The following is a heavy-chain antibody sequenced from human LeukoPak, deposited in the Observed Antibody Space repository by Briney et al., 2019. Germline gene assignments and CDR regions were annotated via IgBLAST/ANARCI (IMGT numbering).Heavy chain of an antibody. D-gene: IGHD3-10*01. CDR3: ARTYYYGSGSYSPDY. CDR1: GFTFSSYG. V-gene: IGHV3-30*03. CDR2: ISYDGSNK. Sequence: GGSLRLSCAASGFTFSSYGMHWVRQAPGKGLEGVAVISYDGSNKYYADSVKGRFTISRDNSKNTLYLQMNSLRAEDTAVYYCARTYYYGSGSYSPDYWGQGTLVTVSS. J-gene: IGHJ4*02.